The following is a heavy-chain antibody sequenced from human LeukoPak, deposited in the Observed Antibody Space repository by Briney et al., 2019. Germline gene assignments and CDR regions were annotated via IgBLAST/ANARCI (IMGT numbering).Heavy chain of an antibody. J-gene: IGHJ4*02. V-gene: IGHV4-34*01. CDR1: GGSFSGYY. D-gene: IGHD6-13*01. CDR2: INHSGST. CDR3: ARGDSSSWWLFDY. Sequence: SETLSLTCAVYGGSFSGYYWSWIRQPPGKGLEWIGEINHSGSTNYNPTLKSRVTISVDTSKNQFSLKLSSVTAADTAVYYCARGDSSSWWLFDYWGQGTLVTVSS.